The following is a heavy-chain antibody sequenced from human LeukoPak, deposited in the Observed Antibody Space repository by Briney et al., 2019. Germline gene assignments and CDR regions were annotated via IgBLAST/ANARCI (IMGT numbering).Heavy chain of an antibody. CDR3: ARSDIRRYYFDY. D-gene: IGHD5-12*01. CDR2: IIHIFGTA. CDR1: GGTFSSHA. Sequence: SVQVSCQASGGTFSSHAISWVRQAPGQGLEWMGGIIHIFGTANYAQKFQGRVTITTDESTSTAYMELSSLRSEDTAVYYCARSDIRRYYFDYWGQGTLVTVSS. J-gene: IGHJ4*02. V-gene: IGHV1-69*05.